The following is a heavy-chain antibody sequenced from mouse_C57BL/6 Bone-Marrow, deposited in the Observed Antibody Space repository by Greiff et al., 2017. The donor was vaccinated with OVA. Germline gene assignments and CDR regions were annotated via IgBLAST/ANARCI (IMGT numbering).Heavy chain of an antibody. Sequence: EVKLMESGGGLVKPGGSLKLSCAASGFTFSSYAMSWVRQTPEKRLEWVATISDGGSYTYYPDNVKGRFTISRDNAKNNLYLQMSHLKSEDTAMYYWAREGYYGSSGYWYFDVWGTGTTVTVSS. D-gene: IGHD1-1*01. CDR1: GFTFSSYA. CDR2: ISDGGSYT. CDR3: AREGYYGSSGYWYFDV. J-gene: IGHJ1*03. V-gene: IGHV5-4*01.